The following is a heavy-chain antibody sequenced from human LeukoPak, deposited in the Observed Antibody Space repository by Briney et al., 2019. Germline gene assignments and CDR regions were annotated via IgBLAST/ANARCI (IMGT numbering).Heavy chain of an antibody. CDR2: IYVGDGNT. Sequence: ASVKVSCKASGYSLTSYAMHWVRQAPGQRLEWMGWIYVGDGNTKYSQKFQDRVTITRDTSASTAYMELSSLRSEDTAVCYCARGGPVSSGYAHDSWGQGTLVTVSS. D-gene: IGHD3-22*01. CDR1: GYSLTSYA. CDR3: ARGGPVSSGYAHDS. V-gene: IGHV1-3*01. J-gene: IGHJ4*02.